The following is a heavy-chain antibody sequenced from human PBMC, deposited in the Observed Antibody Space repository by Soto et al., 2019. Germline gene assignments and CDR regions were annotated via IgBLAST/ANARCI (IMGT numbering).Heavy chain of an antibody. CDR1: GGSVSSGNYY. D-gene: IGHD2-15*01. V-gene: IGHV4-61*01. CDR2: IYYTGST. CDR3: ASALYCSGGSCSFDP. Sequence: PSETLSLTCTVSGGSVSSGNYYWSWIRQPPGKGIEWIGFIYYTGSTSYNPSLKSQVTISMDTSKNQFSLKLTSVTAADTAVYYCASALYCSGGSCSFDPWGQGTRVTVS. J-gene: IGHJ5*02.